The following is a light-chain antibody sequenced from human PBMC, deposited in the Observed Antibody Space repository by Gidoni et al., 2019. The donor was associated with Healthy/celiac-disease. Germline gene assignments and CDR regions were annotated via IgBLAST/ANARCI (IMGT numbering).Light chain of an antibody. CDR2: DAS. J-gene: IGKJ1*01. Sequence: DIQMIQPPPTLSASVGDRVTITCRSSKSISSRLAWYQQKPGNAPKLLIYDASSLESGVASSFSGSGSGTEFTLTISSLQPDDFATYYCQQYNSYPWTFGQGTKVEIK. CDR1: KSISSR. V-gene: IGKV1-5*01. CDR3: QQYNSYPWT.